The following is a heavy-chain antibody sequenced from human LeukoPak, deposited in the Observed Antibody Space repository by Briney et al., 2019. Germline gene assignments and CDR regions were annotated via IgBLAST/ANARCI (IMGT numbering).Heavy chain of an antibody. CDR3: ARGPVGFVVVPVAIMGGWFDP. J-gene: IGHJ5*02. Sequence: GGSLRLSCAASGFTFSSYSMNWVRQAPGKGLEWVAVISYDGSNKYYADSVKGRFTISRDNSKNTLYLQMNSLRAEDTAVYYCARGPVGFVVVPVAIMGGWFDPWGQGTLVTVSS. CDR2: ISYDGSNK. CDR1: GFTFSSYS. V-gene: IGHV3-30*03. D-gene: IGHD2-2*01.